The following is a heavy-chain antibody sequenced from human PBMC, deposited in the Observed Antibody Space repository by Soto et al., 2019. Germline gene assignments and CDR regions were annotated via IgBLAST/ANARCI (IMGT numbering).Heavy chain of an antibody. V-gene: IGHV4-39*01. CDR3: ARLVVAAAGTGYGWFDP. D-gene: IGHD6-13*01. Sequence: SETLSLTCTVSGGSISSSSYYWVWIRHPPGKGLEWIGSIYYSGSTYYNPSLKSRVTISVDTSKNQFSLKLSSVTAADTAVYYCARLVVAAAGTGYGWFDPWGQGTLVTVSS. CDR2: IYYSGST. J-gene: IGHJ5*02. CDR1: GGSISSSSYY.